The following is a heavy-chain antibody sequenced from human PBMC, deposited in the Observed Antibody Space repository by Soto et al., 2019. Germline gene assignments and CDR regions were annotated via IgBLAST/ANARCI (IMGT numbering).Heavy chain of an antibody. CDR2: ISAYNGNT. V-gene: IGHV1-18*04. CDR1: GYTFTSYG. CDR3: ARAGGSYPSAGYGMDV. J-gene: IGHJ6*02. Sequence: ASVKVSCKASGYTFTSYGISWVRQAPGQGLEWMGWISAYNGNTNYAQKLQGRVTMTTDTSTSTAYMELRSLRSDDTAVYHCARAGGSYPSAGYGMDVWGQGTTVTVSS. D-gene: IGHD1-26*01.